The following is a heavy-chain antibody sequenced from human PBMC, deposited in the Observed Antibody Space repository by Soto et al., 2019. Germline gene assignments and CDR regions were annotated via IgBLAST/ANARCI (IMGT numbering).Heavy chain of an antibody. Sequence: XGSLRLTSPAAGFTFSSYSMSWVRQAPGKGLEWVSAISGSGGSTYYADSVKGRFTISRDNSKNTLYLQMNSLRAEDTAVYYCAQGDYYDSSGLDYWGQGTLVTVSS. CDR1: GFTFSSYS. V-gene: IGHV3-23*01. J-gene: IGHJ4*02. CDR3: AQGDYYDSSGLDY. D-gene: IGHD3-22*01. CDR2: ISGSGGST.